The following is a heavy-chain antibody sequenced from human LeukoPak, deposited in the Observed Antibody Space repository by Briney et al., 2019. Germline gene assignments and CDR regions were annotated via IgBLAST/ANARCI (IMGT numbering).Heavy chain of an antibody. Sequence: SETLSLTCTVSGGSISSYYWSWIRQPAGRGLEWIGRIDASGSTNYNPSLKSRVTMSVDSSKNQFSLKVSSVTAADTAVYYCARDSPYCSSTSCPFDYWGQGTLVTVSS. CDR2: IDASGST. J-gene: IGHJ4*02. CDR3: ARDSPYCSSTSCPFDY. V-gene: IGHV4-4*07. D-gene: IGHD2-2*01. CDR1: GGSISSYY.